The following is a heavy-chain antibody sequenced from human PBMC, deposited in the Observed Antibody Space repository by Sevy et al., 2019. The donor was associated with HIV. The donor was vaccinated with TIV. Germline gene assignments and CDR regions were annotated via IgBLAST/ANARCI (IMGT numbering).Heavy chain of an antibody. CDR2: FYWNDDQ. J-gene: IGHJ4*02. CDR1: GFSLSTSGVG. Sequence: SGPTLVKPTQTLTLTCTFSGFSLSTSGVGVGWIRQPPGKALEWLALFYWNDDQRYSPSLKSRLTITKDTSKNQVVLTITNMDPVDTATYYCAHGTYGDYADYFEYWGQGTLVTVSS. V-gene: IGHV2-5*01. D-gene: IGHD4-17*01. CDR3: AHGTYGDYADYFEY.